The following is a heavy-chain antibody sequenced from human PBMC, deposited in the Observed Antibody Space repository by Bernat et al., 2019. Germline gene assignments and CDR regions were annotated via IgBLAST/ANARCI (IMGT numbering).Heavy chain of an antibody. D-gene: IGHD3-22*01. J-gene: IGHJ4*02. CDR2: IYYSGST. CDR3: ARRGYYDSSGYYKY. V-gene: IGHV4-39*01. CDR1: GGSISSSSYY. Sequence: QVQLQQWGAGLLKPSETLSLTCTVSGGSISSSSYYWGWIRQPPGKGLEWIGSIYYSGSTYYNPSLKSRVTISVDTSKNQFSLKLSSVTAADTAVYYCARRGYYDSSGYYKYWGQGTLVTVSS.